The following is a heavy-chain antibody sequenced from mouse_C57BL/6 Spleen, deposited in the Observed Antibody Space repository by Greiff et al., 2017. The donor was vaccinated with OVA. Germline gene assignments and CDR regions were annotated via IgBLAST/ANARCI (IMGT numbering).Heavy chain of an antibody. CDR2: IYPGSGNT. J-gene: IGHJ4*01. Sequence: VQLQESGAELVRPGASVKLSCKASGYTFTDYYINWVKQRPGQGLEWIARIYPGSGNTYYNEKFKGKATLTAEKSSSTAYMQLSSLTSEDSAVYFFAKDGSSYNYAFDCWGQGTSVTVSS. D-gene: IGHD1-1*01. V-gene: IGHV1-76*01. CDR1: GYTFTDYY. CDR3: AKDGSSYNYAFDC.